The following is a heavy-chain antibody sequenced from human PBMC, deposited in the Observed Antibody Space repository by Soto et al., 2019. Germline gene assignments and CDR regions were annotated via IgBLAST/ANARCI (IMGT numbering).Heavy chain of an antibody. CDR1: GGSISSVGYS. J-gene: IGHJ5*02. D-gene: IGHD2-2*01. V-gene: IGHV4-30-2*01. CDR3: ARRYCSGTSCYWRGWFDP. Sequence: SETLFLTCAVSGGSISSVGYSWSWIRQPPGKGLEWIGYIYHSGSTYYNPSLKSRVTISVDTSKNQFSLKLSSVTAADTAVYYCARRYCSGTSCYWRGWFDPWGQGTLVTVSS. CDR2: IYHSGST.